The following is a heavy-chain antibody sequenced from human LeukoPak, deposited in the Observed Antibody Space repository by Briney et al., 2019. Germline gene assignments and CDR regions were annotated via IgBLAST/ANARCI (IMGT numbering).Heavy chain of an antibody. D-gene: IGHD5-12*01. CDR1: GFTFSRYA. J-gene: IGHJ4*02. CDR2: IAFDGNKK. Sequence: GRSLRLSCAASGFTFSRYAMHWLRQAPGKWPEWVAVIAFDGNKKYYADSVKGRFTISRDNSRNTLFLLMNSLRAGDTAVYFCARDDSDVDMAAAIYREGDYFDSWGQGTLVTVSS. V-gene: IGHV3-30*04. CDR3: ARDDSDVDMAAAIYREGDYFDS.